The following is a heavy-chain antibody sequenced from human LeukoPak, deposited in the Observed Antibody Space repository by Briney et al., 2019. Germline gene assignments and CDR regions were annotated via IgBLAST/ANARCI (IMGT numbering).Heavy chain of an antibody. CDR1: GFPFSSYT. CDR3: VKPGYSSGWYDC. D-gene: IGHD6-19*01. V-gene: IGHV3-64D*09. J-gene: IGHJ5*01. Sequence: GGSLRLSCSASGFPFSSYTMYWVRQAPGKGLEYVSAISSIGDSTYYADSVKGRFTISRDNSKNTLYLQMSSLRAEDTAVYYCVKPGYSSGWYDCWGQGILVTVSS. CDR2: ISSIGDST.